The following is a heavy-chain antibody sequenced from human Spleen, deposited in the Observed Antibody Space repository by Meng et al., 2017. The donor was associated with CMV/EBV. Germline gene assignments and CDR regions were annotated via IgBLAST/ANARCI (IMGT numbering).Heavy chain of an antibody. D-gene: IGHD2-2*02. CDR1: GLTFSSCS. CDR3: ARAWSYCRSISCYKD. Sequence: GESLKISCAASGLTFSSCSMAWVRQAPGKGLEWVSSISSSSSFIHYADSLKGRFTISRDNAKNSLFLQMNSLRAEDTAVYYCARAWSYCRSISCYKDWGQGTLVTVSS. CDR2: ISSSSSFI. V-gene: IGHV3-21*01. J-gene: IGHJ4*02.